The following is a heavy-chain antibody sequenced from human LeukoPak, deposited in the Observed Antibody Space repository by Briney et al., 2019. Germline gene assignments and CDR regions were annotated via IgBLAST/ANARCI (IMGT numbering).Heavy chain of an antibody. V-gene: IGHV4-34*01. CDR3: ATRWNYGRNYYIDV. Sequence: PSETLSLTCAVYGGSFSNYYWSWIRQTPGKGMEWIGEINDSGRTNYNPSLMSRVTVSVDTSKNQFSLRLTSVTATDTAVYYCATRWNYGRNYYIDVWGKGATVSVSS. J-gene: IGHJ6*03. D-gene: IGHD1-7*01. CDR2: INDSGRT. CDR1: GGSFSNYY.